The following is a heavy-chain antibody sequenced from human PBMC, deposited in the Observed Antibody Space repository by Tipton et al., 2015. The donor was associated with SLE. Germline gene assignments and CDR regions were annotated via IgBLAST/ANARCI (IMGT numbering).Heavy chain of an antibody. CDR1: GGSISFDY. V-gene: IGHV4-4*07. CDR2: IYSSGDR. D-gene: IGHD6-13*01. J-gene: IGHJ5*02. CDR3: ASDRGLATGSLPYNWFDP. Sequence: TLSLTCPVSGGSISFDYWSWIRQSAGRGLEWIGRIYSSGDRDYNPSLRSRVTMSTDASQNRVSLRLKSVSAADTAVYYCASDRGLATGSLPYNWFDPWGQGTLVTVSS.